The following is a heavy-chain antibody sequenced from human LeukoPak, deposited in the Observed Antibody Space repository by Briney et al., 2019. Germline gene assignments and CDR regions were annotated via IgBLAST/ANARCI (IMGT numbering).Heavy chain of an antibody. D-gene: IGHD3-10*01. CDR3: AKEVPRSCYIDY. CDR1: GFTFSGYP. CDR2: ISGSGGST. Sequence: TGGSLRLSCAASGFTFSGYPMSWVRQAPGKGLEWVSAISGSGGSTDYADSVKGRFTISRDNSKNTLYLQMNSLRADDTAVYYCAKEVPRSCYIDYWGQGTLVTVSS. J-gene: IGHJ4*02. V-gene: IGHV3-23*01.